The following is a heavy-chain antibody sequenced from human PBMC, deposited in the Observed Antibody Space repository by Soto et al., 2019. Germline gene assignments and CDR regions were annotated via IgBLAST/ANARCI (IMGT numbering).Heavy chain of an antibody. Sequence: EVQLVESGGGLVQPGGSLKLSCAASGFTFSGSAMHWVRQASGKGLEWVGRIRSKANSYATAYAASVKGRFTISRDESKNTAYLQMNSLKTEDTAVYYCTCSSTSWDFDYWGQGTLVTVSS. CDR1: GFTFSGSA. J-gene: IGHJ4*02. V-gene: IGHV3-73*02. CDR3: TCSSTSWDFDY. D-gene: IGHD2-2*01. CDR2: IRSKANSYAT.